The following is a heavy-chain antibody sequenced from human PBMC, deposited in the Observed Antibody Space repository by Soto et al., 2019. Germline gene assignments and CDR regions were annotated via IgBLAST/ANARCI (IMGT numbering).Heavy chain of an antibody. V-gene: IGHV4-39*01. J-gene: IGHJ5*02. Sequence: SETLSLTCTVSGGSISSSSYYWGWIRQPPGKGLEWIGSIYYSGSTYYNPSLKSRVTISVDTSKNQFSLKLSSVTAADTAVYYCARRNNYDFWSGYPRNWFDPWGQGTLVTVSS. CDR3: ARRNNYDFWSGYPRNWFDP. D-gene: IGHD3-3*01. CDR1: GGSISSSSYY. CDR2: IYYSGST.